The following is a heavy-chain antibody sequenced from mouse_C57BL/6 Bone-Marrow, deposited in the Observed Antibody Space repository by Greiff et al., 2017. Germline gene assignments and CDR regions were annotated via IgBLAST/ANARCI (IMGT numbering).Heavy chain of an antibody. V-gene: IGHV1-69*01. Sequence: QVQLQQPGAELVMPGASVKLSCKASGYTFTSYWMHWVKQRPGQGLEWIGEIDPSDSYTNYNQKFKGKSTLTVDKSSSTAYMQLSSLTSEDSAVYYCARRGDYDPYWYFDVWGTGTTVTVSS. J-gene: IGHJ1*03. CDR2: IDPSDSYT. CDR3: ARRGDYDPYWYFDV. D-gene: IGHD2-4*01. CDR1: GYTFTSYW.